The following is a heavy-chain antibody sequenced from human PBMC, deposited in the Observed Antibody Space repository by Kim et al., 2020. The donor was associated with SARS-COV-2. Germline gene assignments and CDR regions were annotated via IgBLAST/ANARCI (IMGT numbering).Heavy chain of an antibody. D-gene: IGHD5-18*01. J-gene: IGHJ4*02. CDR2: GKT. V-gene: IGHV3-49*02. CDR3: TRYNYGPFDD. Sequence: GKTEDAAAVKSRVTISREDSKSIAYLQMNSLKTEDTAVYYCTRYNYGPFDDWGQGTLVTVSS.